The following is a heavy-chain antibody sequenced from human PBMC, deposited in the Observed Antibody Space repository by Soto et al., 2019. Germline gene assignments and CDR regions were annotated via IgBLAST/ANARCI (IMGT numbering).Heavy chain of an antibody. Sequence: PGGSLRLSCAASGFTVSSNDMSWVLQAPGKGLVWVAVIYSGGSTYYADSVNGRFTISRDNSNNTLYLQMNSLRAEDTAVYYCARHSGYDLYYYSYYGMDVWGQGPTVTVS. CDR1: GFTVSSND. CDR2: IYSGGST. V-gene: IGHV3-53*01. J-gene: IGHJ6*02. D-gene: IGHD5-12*01. CDR3: ARHSGYDLYYYSYYGMDV.